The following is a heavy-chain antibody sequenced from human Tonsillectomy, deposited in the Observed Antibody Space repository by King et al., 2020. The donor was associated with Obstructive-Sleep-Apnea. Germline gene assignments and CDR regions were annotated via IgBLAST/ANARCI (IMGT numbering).Heavy chain of an antibody. V-gene: IGHV3-72*01. Sequence: VQLVESGGGLVQTGGSLRLSCAASGFTFSEHYMDWVRQAPGKGPEWVGRIKNKDNKYTTEYAAFLKGRFTISRDDSKNSLYLQMNSLRTEDTAVYYCAKDLGSPIVGTQWGQGTPVTV. CDR3: AKDLGSPIVGTQ. CDR2: IKNKDNKYTT. CDR1: GFTFSEHY. D-gene: IGHD1-26*01. J-gene: IGHJ4*02.